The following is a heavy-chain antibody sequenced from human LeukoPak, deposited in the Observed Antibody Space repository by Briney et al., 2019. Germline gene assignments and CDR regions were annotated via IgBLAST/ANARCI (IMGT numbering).Heavy chain of an antibody. Sequence: PSETLSLTCSVSGYSISSAYYWGWIRQPPGKGLEWIGSIYYSGSTYYNPSLKGRVTISVDTSKNQFSLKLSSVTAADTAVYYCARLSIYPSSLVGATDSDYWGQGTLVTVSS. V-gene: IGHV4-38-2*02. D-gene: IGHD1-26*01. J-gene: IGHJ4*02. CDR1: GYSISSAYY. CDR3: ARLSIYPSSLVGATDSDY. CDR2: IYYSGST.